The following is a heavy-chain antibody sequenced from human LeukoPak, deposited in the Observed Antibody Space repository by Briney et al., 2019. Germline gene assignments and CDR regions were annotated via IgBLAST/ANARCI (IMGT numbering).Heavy chain of an antibody. V-gene: IGHV1-69*04. CDR1: GYTFTSYY. Sequence: GASVKVSCKASGYTFTSYYMHWVRQAPGQGLEWMGRIIPILGIANYAQKFQGRVTITADKSTSTAYMELSSLRSEDTAVYYCARGASIAAAGPFDYWGQGTLVTVSS. CDR3: ARGASIAAAGPFDY. D-gene: IGHD6-13*01. J-gene: IGHJ4*02. CDR2: IIPILGIA.